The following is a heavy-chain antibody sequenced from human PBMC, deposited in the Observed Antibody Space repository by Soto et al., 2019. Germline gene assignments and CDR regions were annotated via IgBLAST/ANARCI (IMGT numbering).Heavy chain of an antibody. V-gene: IGHV5-10-1*01. CDR1: GDSVKIYW. CDR2: IDPSDSYT. D-gene: IGHD3-10*01. J-gene: IGHJ6*02. CDR3: ARRRYGSGHYYYYGMDI. Sequence: IGSKWCGDSVKIYWVALSRQMHGKGLEWMGRIDPSDSYTNYSPSFQGHVTISADKSISTAYLQWSSLKASDTAMYYCARRRYGSGHYYYYGMDIWGQGTTVTVYS.